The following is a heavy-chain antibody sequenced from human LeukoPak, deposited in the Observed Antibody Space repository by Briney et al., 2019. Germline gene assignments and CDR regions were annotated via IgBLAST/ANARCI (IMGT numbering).Heavy chain of an antibody. J-gene: IGHJ4*02. Sequence: GGSLRLSCAASGFTFSSYGMRWVRQAPGKGLEWVAFIRYDGSNKYYADSVKGRFTISRDNSKNTLYLQMNSLRAEDTAVYYCAKGSRIVATIPVGDFDYWGQGTLVTVSS. CDR3: AKGSRIVATIPVGDFDY. CDR2: IRYDGSNK. V-gene: IGHV3-30*02. CDR1: GFTFSSYG. D-gene: IGHD5-12*01.